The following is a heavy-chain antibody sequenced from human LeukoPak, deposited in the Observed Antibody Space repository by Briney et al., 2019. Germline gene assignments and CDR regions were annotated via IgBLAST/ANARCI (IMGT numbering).Heavy chain of an antibody. Sequence: TGGSLRLSCAASGFTFDDYAMHWVRQAPGKGLEWVSGISWNSGSIGYADSVKGRFTISRDNSKNTLFLQMNSLRPEDTAVYYCAKGSTSYGHPLSPLLDSWGQGTLVTVSS. V-gene: IGHV3-9*01. CDR3: AKGSTSYGHPLSPLLDS. CDR2: ISWNSGSI. CDR1: GFTFDDYA. J-gene: IGHJ4*02. D-gene: IGHD2/OR15-2a*01.